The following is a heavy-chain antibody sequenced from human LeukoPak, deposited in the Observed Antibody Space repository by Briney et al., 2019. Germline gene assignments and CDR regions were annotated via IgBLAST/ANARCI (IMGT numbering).Heavy chain of an antibody. J-gene: IGHJ4*02. Sequence: SETLSLTCTVSGGSISSSIHYWGWIRQPPGKGLEWIGSIYYSGSTNYNPSLKSRVTISVDTSKSQFYLRLTSVTAADTALYYCAKTKLDWLLFDFWGQGILVTVSS. D-gene: IGHD3-9*01. CDR1: GGSISSSIHY. CDR3: AKTKLDWLLFDF. CDR2: IYYSGST. V-gene: IGHV4-39*07.